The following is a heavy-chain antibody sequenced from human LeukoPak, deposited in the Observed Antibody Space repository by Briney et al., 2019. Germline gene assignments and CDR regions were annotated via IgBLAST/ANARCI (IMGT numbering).Heavy chain of an antibody. CDR1: GGSFSGYY. V-gene: IGHV4-34*01. D-gene: IGHD1-14*01. J-gene: IGHJ4*02. CDR2: INHSGST. CDR3: ARGYRRTNDY. Sequence: PSETLSLTCAVYGGSFSGYYWSWIRQPPGKGLEWIGEINHSGSTNYNPSLKSRVTISVDTSKNQFSLKLSSVTAADTAVYYCARGYRRTNDYWGQGTLVTVSS.